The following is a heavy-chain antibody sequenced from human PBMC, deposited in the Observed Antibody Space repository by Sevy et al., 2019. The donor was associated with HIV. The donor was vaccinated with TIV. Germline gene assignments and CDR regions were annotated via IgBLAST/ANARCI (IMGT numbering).Heavy chain of an antibody. D-gene: IGHD2-15*01. V-gene: IGHV3-30-3*01. CDR2: ISYDGSNK. Sequence: GGSLRLSCAASGFTFSSYAMHWVRQAPGKGLEWVAVISYDGSNKYYADSVKGRFTISRDNSKNTLYLQMNSLSAEDSAVYYCARDIVGVVAENPGDYWGQGTLVTVSS. CDR3: ARDIVGVVAENPGDY. CDR1: GFTFSSYA. J-gene: IGHJ4*02.